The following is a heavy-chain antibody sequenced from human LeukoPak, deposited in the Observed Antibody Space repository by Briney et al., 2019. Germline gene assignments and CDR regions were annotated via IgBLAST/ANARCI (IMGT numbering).Heavy chain of an antibody. CDR2: IYTSGST. V-gene: IGHV4-4*07. CDR3: ARDFSGITMVRGVILPFDY. CDR1: GGSISSYY. Sequence: SETLSLTCTVSGGSISSYYWGWIRQPAGKGLEWIGRIYTSGSTNYNPSLKSRVTMSVDTSKNQFSLKLSSVTAADTAVYYCARDFSGITMVRGVILPFDYWGQGTLVTVSS. J-gene: IGHJ4*02. D-gene: IGHD3-10*01.